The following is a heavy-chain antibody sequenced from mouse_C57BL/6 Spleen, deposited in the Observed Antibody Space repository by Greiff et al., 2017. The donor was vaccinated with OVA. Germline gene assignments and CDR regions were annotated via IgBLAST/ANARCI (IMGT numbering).Heavy chain of an antibody. Sequence: QVQLQQPGAELVKPGASVKLSCKASGYTFTSYWMHWVKQRPGQGLEWIGMIHPNSGSTNYNEKFKSKATLTVDKSSSTAYMQLSSLTSEDSAVYYCAREETAQATAWFAYWGQGTLVTVSA. CDR3: AREETAQATAWFAY. CDR1: GYTFTSYW. J-gene: IGHJ3*01. D-gene: IGHD3-2*02. V-gene: IGHV1-64*01. CDR2: IHPNSGST.